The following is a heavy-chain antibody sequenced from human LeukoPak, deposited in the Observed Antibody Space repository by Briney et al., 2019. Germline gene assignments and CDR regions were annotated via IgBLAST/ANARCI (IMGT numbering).Heavy chain of an antibody. V-gene: IGHV3-15*01. CDR2: ITSETDGATT. Sequence: TGGPLRLSCAASGFTFSSYSMNWVRQAPGKGLQWVGHITSETDGATTDYAAAVQGRFTISRDDSKKMLFLEMNSLKTEDTAVYYCTTDLNQRLKWFGNPLDHWGQGTPVTVSS. CDR3: TTDLNQRLKWFGNPLDH. CDR1: GFTFSSYS. J-gene: IGHJ4*02. D-gene: IGHD3-10*01.